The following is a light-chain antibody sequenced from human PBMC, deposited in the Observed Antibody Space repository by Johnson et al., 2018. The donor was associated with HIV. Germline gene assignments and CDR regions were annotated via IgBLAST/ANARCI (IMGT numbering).Light chain of an antibody. Sequence: QSVLTQPPSVSAAPGQKVTISCSGSSSNIGNNYVSWYQQLPGTAPKLLIYENNKRPSGIPDRFSGSKSGTSATLGITGLQTGDEADYYCGTWDSSLCAGLYVFGTGTKFTVL. CDR3: GTWDSSLCAGLYV. V-gene: IGLV1-51*02. CDR2: ENN. CDR1: SSNIGNNY. J-gene: IGLJ1*01.